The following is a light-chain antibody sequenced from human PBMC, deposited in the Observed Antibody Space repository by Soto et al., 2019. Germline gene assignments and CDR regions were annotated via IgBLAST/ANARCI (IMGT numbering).Light chain of an antibody. CDR3: AAWDGSLSGVV. Sequence: QSVLTQPPSASGTPGQRVTISCSGSSSNIGSNYVYWYQQVPGTAPKLLIYRNNQRPSGVPDRFSGSKSGTSASLAISGLRSEDEADYYCAAWDGSLSGVVFSGGTKVTVL. J-gene: IGLJ2*01. V-gene: IGLV1-47*01. CDR2: RNN. CDR1: SSNIGSNY.